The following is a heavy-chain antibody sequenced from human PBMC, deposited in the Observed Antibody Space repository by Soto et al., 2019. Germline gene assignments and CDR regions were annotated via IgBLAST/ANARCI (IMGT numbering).Heavy chain of an antibody. J-gene: IGHJ4*02. CDR1: GGSFSGYY. V-gene: IGHV4-34*01. CDR3: ARERITMVRGVIGLDY. CDR2: INHSGST. Sequence: NPSETLSLTCAVYGGSFSGYYWSWIRQPPGKGLEWIGEINHSGSTNYNPSLKSRVTISVDTSKNQFPLKLSSVTAADTAVYYCARERITMVRGVIGLDYWGQGTLVTVS. D-gene: IGHD3-10*01.